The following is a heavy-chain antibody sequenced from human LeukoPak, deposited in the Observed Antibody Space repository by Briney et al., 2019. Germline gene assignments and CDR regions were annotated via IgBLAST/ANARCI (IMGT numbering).Heavy chain of an antibody. V-gene: IGHV3-48*01. CDR1: GFTFSSYS. CDR2: ITGSSSTI. CDR3: ARTGLGIYSFDY. Sequence: GGSLRLSCAASGFTFSSYSMNWVRQAAGKGLEWVSYITGSSSTINYADSVKGRFTISRDKAKNSLYLQMNSLRAEDTAVYYCARTGLGIYSFDYWGQGTLVTVSS. D-gene: IGHD3/OR15-3a*01. J-gene: IGHJ4*02.